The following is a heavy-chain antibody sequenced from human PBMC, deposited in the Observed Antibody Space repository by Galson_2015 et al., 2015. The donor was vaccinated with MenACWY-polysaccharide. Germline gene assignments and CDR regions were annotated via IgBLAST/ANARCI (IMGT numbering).Heavy chain of an antibody. D-gene: IGHD5-18*01. CDR1: GGSMSPYH. CDR3: ARIEGMNRGNYYNYGWFDP. CDR2: VHYSGGT. Sequence: ETLSLTCTVSGGSMSPYHWTWIRQSPGKGLEWLGWVHYSGGTKNSPSLTSRVTISIDTSENQFSLKLSSVTAADTAVYYCARIEGMNRGNYYNYGWFDPWGQGTLVTVSA. J-gene: IGHJ5*02. V-gene: IGHV4-59*01.